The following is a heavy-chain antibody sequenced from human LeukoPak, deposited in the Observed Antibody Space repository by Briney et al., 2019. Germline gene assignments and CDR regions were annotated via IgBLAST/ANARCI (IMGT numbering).Heavy chain of an antibody. Sequence: GGSLRLSCAASGCTFSDYYRSWIRQAPGKGLEWVSYISSSGSTIYYADSVKGRFTISRDTAKNSLYLQMNSLRAEDTAVYYCAELGITMIGGVWGKGTTVTISS. V-gene: IGHV3-11*04. CDR1: GCTFSDYY. CDR2: ISSSGSTI. J-gene: IGHJ6*04. CDR3: AELGITMIGGV. D-gene: IGHD3-10*02.